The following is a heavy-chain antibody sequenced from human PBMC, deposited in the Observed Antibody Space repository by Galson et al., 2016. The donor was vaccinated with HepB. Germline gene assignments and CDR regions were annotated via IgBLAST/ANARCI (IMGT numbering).Heavy chain of an antibody. V-gene: IGHV1-46*01. J-gene: IGHJ6*02. CDR1: GYIFSRYN. CDR3: ARGMNHDFWSGSNGYYFHGMDV. CDR2: INPSVGST. Sequence: SVKVSCKASGYIFSRYNIHWVRQAPGQGLEWMGIINPSVGSTTYAQKFQGRVTMTRDTSMNTVYMELSSLRSEDTALYYCARGMNHDFWSGSNGYYFHGMDVWGQGTTVTVSS. D-gene: IGHD3-3*01.